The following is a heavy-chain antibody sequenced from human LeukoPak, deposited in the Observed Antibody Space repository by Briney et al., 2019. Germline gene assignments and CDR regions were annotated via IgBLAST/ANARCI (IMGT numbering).Heavy chain of an antibody. J-gene: IGHJ4*02. CDR1: RFTFSSYA. CDR3: ARIAVAGTVYFDY. Sequence: GGSLRLSCAASRFTFSSYAMSWVRQAPGKGLEWVSAISGSGGSTYYADSVKGRFTISRDNSKNTLYLQMNSLRAEDTAVYYCARIAVAGTVYFDYWGQGTLVTVSS. CDR2: ISGSGGST. V-gene: IGHV3-23*01. D-gene: IGHD6-19*01.